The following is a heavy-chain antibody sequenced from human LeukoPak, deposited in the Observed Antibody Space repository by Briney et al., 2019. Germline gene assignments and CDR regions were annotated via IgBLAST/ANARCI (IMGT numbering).Heavy chain of an antibody. Sequence: GGSLRLSCAASGFTFSSNYMSWVRQAPGKGLEWVAVIYSGGSTYYSDSVKGRCTISRDNSKNTLYLQMNSLRAQDTAVYYCARGEGRYCSGGSGYSAYWGQGTLVTVSS. D-gene: IGHD2-15*01. J-gene: IGHJ4*02. V-gene: IGHV3-53*01. CDR3: ARGEGRYCSGGSGYSAY. CDR2: IYSGGST. CDR1: GFTFSSNY.